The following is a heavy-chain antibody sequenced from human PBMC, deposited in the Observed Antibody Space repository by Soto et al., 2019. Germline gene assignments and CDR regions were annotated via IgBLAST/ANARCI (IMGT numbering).Heavy chain of an antibody. V-gene: IGHV3-48*03. Sequence: EVQLVESGGGLVQPGGSLRLSCAASGFTFSSYEMNWVRQAPGKGLEWVSYISSSGSTIYYADSVKSRFTISRDNAKISLYLEMNSLRAEDTTVYYCARGPDYDFCSGYSTNWFDPWGQGTLVTVSS. CDR3: ARGPDYDFCSGYSTNWFDP. CDR2: ISSSGSTI. J-gene: IGHJ5*02. D-gene: IGHD3-3*01. CDR1: GFTFSSYE.